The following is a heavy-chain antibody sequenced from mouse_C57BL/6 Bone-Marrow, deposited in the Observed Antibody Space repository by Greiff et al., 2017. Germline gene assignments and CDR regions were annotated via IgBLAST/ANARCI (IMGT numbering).Heavy chain of an antibody. J-gene: IGHJ4*01. V-gene: IGHV1-7*01. D-gene: IGHD2-3*01. Sequence: QVQLKESGAELAKPGASVKLSCKASGYTFTSYWMHWVKQRPGQGLEWIGYINPSSGYTKYNQKFKDKATLTADKSSSTAYLQLSSLTYEDSAVYYCARERWLLPAMDYWGQGTSVTVSS. CDR1: GYTFTSYW. CDR2: INPSSGYT. CDR3: ARERWLLPAMDY.